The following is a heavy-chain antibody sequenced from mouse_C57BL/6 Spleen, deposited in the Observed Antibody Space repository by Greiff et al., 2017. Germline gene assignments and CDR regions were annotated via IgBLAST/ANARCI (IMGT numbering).Heavy chain of an antibody. CDR2: IDPGDGET. J-gene: IGHJ1*03. D-gene: IGHD1-1*01. V-gene: IGHV14-2*01. Sequence: EVNLVESGAELVKPGASVKLSCTASGFNIKDYYMHWVKQRTEQGLEWIGRIDPGDGETKYAPKFQGKATITADTSSNTAYLQLSSLTSEDTAVYYCARRDGSSYGYFDVWGTGTTVTVSS. CDR3: ARRDGSSYGYFDV. CDR1: GFNIKDYY.